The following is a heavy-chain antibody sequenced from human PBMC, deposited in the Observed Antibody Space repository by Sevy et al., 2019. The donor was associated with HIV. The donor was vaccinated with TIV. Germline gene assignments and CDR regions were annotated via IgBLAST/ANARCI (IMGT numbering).Heavy chain of an antibody. Sequence: GGSLRLSCTASRFTYNRYRVQWVRQAPGRGLVWGADISYDGNNINYADSVKCRLTISRDNSKNTLYLQMNSLRAEDTAVYYCAKGLLGYCSGGSCYGVDYWGQGTLVTVSS. V-gene: IGHV3-30*18. CDR2: ISYDGNNI. D-gene: IGHD2-15*01. J-gene: IGHJ4*02. CDR3: AKGLLGYCSGGSCYGVDY. CDR1: RFTYNRYR.